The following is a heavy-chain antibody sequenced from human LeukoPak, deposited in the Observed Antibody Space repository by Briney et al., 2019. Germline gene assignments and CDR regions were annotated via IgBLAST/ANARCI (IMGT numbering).Heavy chain of an antibody. D-gene: IGHD3-9*01. CDR2: ISYSGIT. Sequence: SQTLSLTCSLSRGSTSSGGYLWNGTPALPGKGLVGVGYISYSGITYHNPSLKSRITISLVTSKNQFYLKLSSVTAADTAVYSCAANSDILSSGFGSWGQGTLVTVSS. CDR3: AANSDILSSGFGS. J-gene: IGHJ5*02. CDR1: RGSTSSGGYL. V-gene: IGHV4-31*03.